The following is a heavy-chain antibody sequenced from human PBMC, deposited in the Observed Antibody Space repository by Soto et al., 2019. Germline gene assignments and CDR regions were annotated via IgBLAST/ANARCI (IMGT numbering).Heavy chain of an antibody. CDR2: ISSSSSYI. V-gene: IGHV3-21*01. D-gene: IGHD6-13*01. CDR1: GFTFSSYR. J-gene: IGHJ4*02. CDR3: ATAAGTPPFFDY. Sequence: GGSLRLSCAASGFTFSSYRMNWVRQAPGKGLECVSSISSSSSYIYYADSVEGRFTISRDNAKNSLYLQMNSLRAEDTAVYYCATAAGTPPFFDYWGQGTLVTVSS.